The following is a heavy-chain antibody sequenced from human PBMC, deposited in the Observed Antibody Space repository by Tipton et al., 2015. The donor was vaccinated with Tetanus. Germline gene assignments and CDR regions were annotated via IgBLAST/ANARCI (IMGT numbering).Heavy chain of an antibody. CDR3: ARASRYSYGYSSYFDY. Sequence: TLSLTCAVSRGSRSANYWSWIRQSPGKGLEWIGYIQYNGITNYHPSLKSRVTISIDTSKTQFSLKLSSVTAADTAMYYCARASRYSYGYSSYFDYWGQGILVTVSS. J-gene: IGHJ4*02. CDR1: RGSRSANY. V-gene: IGHV4-59*01. D-gene: IGHD5-18*01. CDR2: IQYNGIT.